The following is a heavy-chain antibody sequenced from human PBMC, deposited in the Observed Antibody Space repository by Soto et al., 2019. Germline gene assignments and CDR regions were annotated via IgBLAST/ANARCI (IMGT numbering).Heavy chain of an antibody. CDR1: GGSISSGGYY. V-gene: IGHV4-31*03. Sequence: QVQLQESGPGLVKPSQTLSLTCTVSGGSISSGGYYWSWIRQHPGKGLEWIGYIYYSGSTYYNPSLKSRVTISVDTSKNQFSPKLSSVTAADTAVYYCARHRDAYSYGYVDYWGQGTLVTVSS. D-gene: IGHD5-18*01. CDR3: ARHRDAYSYGYVDY. J-gene: IGHJ4*02. CDR2: IYYSGST.